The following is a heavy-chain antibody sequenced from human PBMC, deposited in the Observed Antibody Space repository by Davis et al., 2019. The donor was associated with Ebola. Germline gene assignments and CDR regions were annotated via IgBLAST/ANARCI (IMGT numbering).Heavy chain of an antibody. D-gene: IGHD6-13*01. CDR3: ARQSDSSWPLYYYMDV. CDR1: GYSFTSYW. CDR2: IYPGDSDT. J-gene: IGHJ6*03. V-gene: IGHV5-51*01. Sequence: GESLKISCKGSGYSFTSYWIGWVRQMPGKGLEWMGIIYPGDSDTRYSPSFQGQVTISADKSISTAYLQWSSLKASDTAMYYCARQSDSSWPLYYYMDVWGKGTTVTVSS.